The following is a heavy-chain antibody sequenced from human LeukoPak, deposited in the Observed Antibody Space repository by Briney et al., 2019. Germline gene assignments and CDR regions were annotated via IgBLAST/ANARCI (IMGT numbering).Heavy chain of an antibody. V-gene: IGHV3-23*01. Sequence: GGSLRLSCADSGFTFSSYAMSWVRQAPGKGLEWVSAISGSGGSTYYADSVKGRFTISRDNSKNTLYLQMNSLRAEDTAVYYCAKDTSTYYYDSSGYYYFDYWGQGTLVTVSS. J-gene: IGHJ4*02. D-gene: IGHD3-22*01. CDR3: AKDTSTYYYDSSGYYYFDY. CDR2: ISGSGGST. CDR1: GFTFSSYA.